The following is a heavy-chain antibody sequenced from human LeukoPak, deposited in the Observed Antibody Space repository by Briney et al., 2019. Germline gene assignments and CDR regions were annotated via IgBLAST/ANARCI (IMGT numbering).Heavy chain of an antibody. Sequence: ASVKLSCKASGFTFTSFGISWVRQAPGQGLEWMGWVSAYNGNTKYAQKLQGRVTMTTDTSTSTAYMELKSLASDDTAVYYCARDTSGAAYKGDYWGQGTLVTVSS. CDR2: VSAYNGNT. CDR3: ARDTSGAAYKGDY. V-gene: IGHV1-18*01. J-gene: IGHJ4*02. D-gene: IGHD5-24*01. CDR1: GFTFTSFG.